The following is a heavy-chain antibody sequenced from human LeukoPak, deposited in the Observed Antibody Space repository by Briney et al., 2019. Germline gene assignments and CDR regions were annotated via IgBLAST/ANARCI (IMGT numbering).Heavy chain of an antibody. V-gene: IGHV4-34*01. Sequence: SETLSLTCAVYGGSLSGYYWSWIRQPPGKGLEWIGEINHSGSTNYNPSLKSRVTISVDTSKNQFSLKLSSVTAADTAVYYCARGRPGYCTNGVCHRGNFDYWGQGTLVTVSS. J-gene: IGHJ4*02. CDR3: ARGRPGYCTNGVCHRGNFDY. CDR1: GGSLSGYY. D-gene: IGHD2-8*01. CDR2: INHSGST.